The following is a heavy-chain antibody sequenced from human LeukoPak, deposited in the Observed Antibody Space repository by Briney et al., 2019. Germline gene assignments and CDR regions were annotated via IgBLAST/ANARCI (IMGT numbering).Heavy chain of an antibody. CDR2: INYSGST. D-gene: IGHD6-19*01. CDR1: GDSISGYY. CDR3: ARLATAGYLNF. Sequence: SETLSLTCTVSGDSISGYYWSWIRQPPEKGLEWIGYINYSGSTKYNPSLKSRVTISVDTSKNQFSLKLSSVTAADTAVYYCARLATAGYLNFWGQGTLVTVSS. V-gene: IGHV4-59*08. J-gene: IGHJ4*02.